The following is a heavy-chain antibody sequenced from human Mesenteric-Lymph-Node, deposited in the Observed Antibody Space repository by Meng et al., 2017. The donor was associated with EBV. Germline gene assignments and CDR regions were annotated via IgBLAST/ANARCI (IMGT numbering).Heavy chain of an antibody. Sequence: EPGPRLGSPPETLSLTCTAPGGSISTTNYYWSWVRQPPGKGLEWLGGIYYSGITYYNPSLTSRVDLSVDTSKNRFSLKLFSLTTEDTAVYFCVRSRGWTQVEWFDPWGPGILVTVSS. D-gene: IGHD3/OR15-3a*01. V-gene: IGHV4-39*01. CDR2: IYYSGIT. CDR3: VRSRGWTQVEWFDP. CDR1: GGSISTTNYY. J-gene: IGHJ5*02.